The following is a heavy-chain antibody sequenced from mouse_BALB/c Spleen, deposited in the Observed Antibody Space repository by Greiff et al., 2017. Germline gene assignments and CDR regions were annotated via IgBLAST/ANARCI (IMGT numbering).Heavy chain of an antibody. D-gene: IGHD2-2*01. Sequence: VKLMESGPGLVAPSQSLSITCTVSGFSLTSYGVHWVRQPPGKGLEWLGVIWAGGSTNYNSALMSRLSISKDNSKSQVFLKMNSLQTDDTAMYYCARGGYDGPYAMDYWGQGTSVTVSS. CDR2: IWAGGST. CDR3: ARGGYDGPYAMDY. CDR1: GFSLTSYG. J-gene: IGHJ4*01. V-gene: IGHV2-9*02.